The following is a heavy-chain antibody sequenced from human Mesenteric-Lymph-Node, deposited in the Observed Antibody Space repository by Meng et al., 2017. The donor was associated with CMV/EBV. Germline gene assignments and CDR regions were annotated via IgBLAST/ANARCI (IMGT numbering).Heavy chain of an antibody. CDR2: INHSGST. CDR1: GGSFSGYY. Sequence: SETLSLTCAVYGGSFSGYYWSWIRQPPGKGLEWIGEINHSGSTNYNPSLKSRVTISVDTSKNQFSLKLSSVTAADTAVYYCARVSTAIAYWGQGTLVTVSS. V-gene: IGHV4-34*01. CDR3: ARVSTAIAY. J-gene: IGHJ4*02. D-gene: IGHD5-18*01.